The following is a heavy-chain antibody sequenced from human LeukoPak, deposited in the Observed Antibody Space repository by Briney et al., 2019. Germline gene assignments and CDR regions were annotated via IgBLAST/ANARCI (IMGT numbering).Heavy chain of an antibody. D-gene: IGHD3-3*01. CDR1: GGTFSSYA. Sequence: ASVKVSCKASGGTFSSYAISWERQAPGQGLEWMGGIIPIFGTANYAQKFQGRVTITTDESTSTAYMELSSLRSEDTAVYYCARVPPLYDFWSGYRDYYYYYYMDVWGKGTTVTVSS. J-gene: IGHJ6*03. CDR3: ARVPPLYDFWSGYRDYYYYYYMDV. V-gene: IGHV1-69*05. CDR2: IIPIFGTA.